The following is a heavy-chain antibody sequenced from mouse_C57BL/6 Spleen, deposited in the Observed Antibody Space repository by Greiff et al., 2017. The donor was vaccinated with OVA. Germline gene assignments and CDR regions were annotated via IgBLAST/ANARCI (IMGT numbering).Heavy chain of an antibody. CDR1: GYTFTSYT. J-gene: IGHJ2*01. D-gene: IGHD1-1*01. CDR2: INPSSGYT. CDR3: ARGEGSSYPFDY. V-gene: IGHV1-4*01. Sequence: VQLQQSGAELARPGASVKMSCKASGYTFTSYTMHWVKQRPGQGLEWIGYINPSSGYTKYNQKFKDTATLTADKSASTAYMQLSSLTSEDSAVYYCARGEGSSYPFDYWGQGTTLTVSS.